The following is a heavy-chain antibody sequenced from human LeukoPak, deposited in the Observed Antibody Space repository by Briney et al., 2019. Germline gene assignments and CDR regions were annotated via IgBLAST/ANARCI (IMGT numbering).Heavy chain of an antibody. J-gene: IGHJ3*02. CDR1: GFTFSSYE. V-gene: IGHV3-48*03. CDR3: ARTGSGWFDAFDI. Sequence: GGSLRLSCAASGFTFSSYEMNWVRQAPGKGLEWVSYISSSGSTIYYADSVKGRFTISRDNAKNSLYLQMNSLRAEDTAVYYCARTGSGWFDAFDIWGQGTMVTVSS. CDR2: ISSSGSTI. D-gene: IGHD6-19*01.